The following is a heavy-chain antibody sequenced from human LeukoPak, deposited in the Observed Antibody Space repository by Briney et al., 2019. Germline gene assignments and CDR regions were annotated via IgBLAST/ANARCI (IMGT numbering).Heavy chain of an antibody. D-gene: IGHD6-19*01. Sequence: SETLSLTCTVSGGSISSSHWWSWVRQPPGKGLEWIGEIYHSGSSNHNPSLKSRVTISVDKSKNQFSLNVSSVTAADTAVYYCARDGHSSGWSNFDYWGQGTLVTVSS. CDR3: ARDGHSSGWSNFDY. CDR2: IYHSGSS. V-gene: IGHV4-4*02. CDR1: GGSISSSHW. J-gene: IGHJ4*02.